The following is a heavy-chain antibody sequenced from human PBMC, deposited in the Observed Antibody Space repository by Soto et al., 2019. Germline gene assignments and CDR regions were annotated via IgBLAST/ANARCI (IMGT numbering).Heavy chain of an antibody. Sequence: PGESLKISCKGSGYSFTSYWISWVRQMPGKGLEWMGRIDPSDSYTNYSPSFQGHVTISADKSISTAYLQWSSLKASDTAMYYCARQQYCSGGSCYSYYYYGMDVWVQGTTVTAP. D-gene: IGHD2-15*01. CDR2: IDPSDSYT. V-gene: IGHV5-10-1*01. CDR1: GYSFTSYW. CDR3: ARQQYCSGGSCYSYYYYGMDV. J-gene: IGHJ6*02.